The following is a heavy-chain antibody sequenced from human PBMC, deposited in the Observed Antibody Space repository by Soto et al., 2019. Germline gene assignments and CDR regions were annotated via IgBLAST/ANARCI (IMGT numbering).Heavy chain of an antibody. J-gene: IGHJ4*02. CDR2: ISGSGGST. D-gene: IGHD2-15*01. CDR1: GFTFVSYA. V-gene: IGHV3-23*01. CDR3: AKASRSSGGSSHFDY. Sequence: GGSLRLSCAASGFTFVSYAMSWVRQAPGKGLEWVSAISGSGGSTYYSDSVKGRFTISRDNSRNTLHLQMNSLRAEDTAVYYCAKASRSSGGSSHFDYWGQGTLVTVSS.